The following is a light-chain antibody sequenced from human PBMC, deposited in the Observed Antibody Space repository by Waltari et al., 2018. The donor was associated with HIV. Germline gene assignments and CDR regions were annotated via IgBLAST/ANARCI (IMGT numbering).Light chain of an antibody. V-gene: IGLV1-47*01. Sequence: QSVLSQSPSISGTPGQRVSISCSGSSSNIGGQYVSWYQPIPGTTPNLLIFWNTQRPSGVSDRFSGSGSGTSASLAISGLRSEDEADYYCAVWDVSLSAQVFGGGTTLTVL. CDR1: SSNIGGQY. CDR2: WNT. J-gene: IGLJ3*02. CDR3: AVWDVSLSAQV.